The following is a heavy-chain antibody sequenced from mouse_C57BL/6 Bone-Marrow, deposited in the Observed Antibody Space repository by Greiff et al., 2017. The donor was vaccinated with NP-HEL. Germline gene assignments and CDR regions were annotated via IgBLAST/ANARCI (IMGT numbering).Heavy chain of an antibody. CDR2: IHPNSGST. CDR1: GYTFTSYW. CDR3: ARSLFLYYYAMDY. J-gene: IGHJ4*01. D-gene: IGHD6-5*01. V-gene: IGHV1-64*01. Sequence: QVQLQQPGAELVKPGASVKLSCKASGYTFTSYWMHWVKQRPGQGLEWIGMIHPNSGSTNYNEKFKSKATLTVDKSSSTAYMQLSSLTSEDSAVYYCARSLFLYYYAMDYWGQGTSVTVSS.